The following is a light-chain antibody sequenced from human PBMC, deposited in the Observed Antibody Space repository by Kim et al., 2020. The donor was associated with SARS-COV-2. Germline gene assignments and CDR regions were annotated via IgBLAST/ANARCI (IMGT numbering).Light chain of an antibody. CDR2: EDS. CDR3: QSSGSGSPYV. Sequence: NFMLTQPHSVSESPGKTVIISCTRSSGSIASNYVQWYQQRPGSSPTTVIFEDSQRPSGVPDRFSGSIDTSSNSASLTISELKTEDEADYYCQSSGSGSPYVFGAGTKVTVL. V-gene: IGLV6-57*01. J-gene: IGLJ1*01. CDR1: SGSIASNY.